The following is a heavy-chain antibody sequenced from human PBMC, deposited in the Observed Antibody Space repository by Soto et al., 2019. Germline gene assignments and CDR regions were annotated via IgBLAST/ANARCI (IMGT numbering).Heavy chain of an antibody. V-gene: IGHV4-59*08. J-gene: IGHJ5*02. CDR1: GGSISSYY. CDR2: IYYSGST. CDR3: ARHRFYDFSNWFDP. D-gene: IGHD3-3*01. Sequence: PSETLSLTCTVSGGSISSYYWSWIRQPPGKGLEWIGYIYYSGSTNYNPSLKSRVTISVDTSKNQFSLKLSSVTAADTAVYYCARHRFYDFSNWFDPWGQGTLVTVSS.